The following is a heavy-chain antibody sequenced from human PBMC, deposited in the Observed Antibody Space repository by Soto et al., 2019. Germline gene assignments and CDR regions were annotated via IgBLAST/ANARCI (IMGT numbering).Heavy chain of an antibody. CDR3: ARGRSRAYYFDY. CDR2: ISSSSSYI. Sequence: VQLVESGGGLVKPGGSLRLSCAASGFTFSSYSMNWVRQAPGKGLEWVSSISSSSSYIYYADSVKGRFTISRDNAKNSLYLQMNSLRAEDTAVYYCARGRSRAYYFDYWGQGTLVTVSS. J-gene: IGHJ4*02. V-gene: IGHV3-21*02. CDR1: GFTFSSYS.